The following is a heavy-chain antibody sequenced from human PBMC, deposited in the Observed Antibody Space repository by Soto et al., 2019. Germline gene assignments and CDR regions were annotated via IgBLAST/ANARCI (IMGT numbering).Heavy chain of an antibody. CDR3: ARGWLRDPWRH. V-gene: IGHV3-21*01. J-gene: IGHJ4*02. D-gene: IGHD5-12*01. Sequence: EVQLVESGGGLVKPGGSLKLSCAASGFTFSTYNMNWVRQAPGEGLEWVSSISSSSTYIYYADSVKGRLTISRDNAKNSLYLKMNRLRAEDTAVYYWARGWLRDPWRHWGQGTLVTVSS. CDR2: ISSSSTYI. CDR1: GFTFSTYN.